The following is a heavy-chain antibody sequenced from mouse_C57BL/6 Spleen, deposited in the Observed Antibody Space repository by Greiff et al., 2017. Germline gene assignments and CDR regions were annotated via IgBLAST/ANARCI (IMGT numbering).Heavy chain of an antibody. CDR1: GYTFTSYW. D-gene: IGHD2-3*01. CDR2: IYPGSGST. CDR3: ARRDGYSMDY. J-gene: IGHJ4*01. V-gene: IGHV1-55*01. Sequence: QVQLQQPGAELVKPGASVKMSCKASGYTFTSYWITWVKQRPGQGLEWIGDIYPGSGSTNYNEKFKSKATLTVDISSSTAYMQLSSLTSEDSAVYYCARRDGYSMDYWGQGTSVTVSS.